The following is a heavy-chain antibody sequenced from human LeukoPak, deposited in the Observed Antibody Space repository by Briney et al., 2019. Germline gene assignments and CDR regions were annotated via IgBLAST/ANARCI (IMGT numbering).Heavy chain of an antibody. CDR2: IYYSGST. CDR1: GGSFSGYY. V-gene: IGHV4-59*01. J-gene: IGHJ6*02. CDR3: AGYYYYYGMDV. Sequence: PSETLSLTCAVYGGSFSGYYWSWVRQPPGKGLEWIGYIYYSGSTNYNPSLKSRVTISVDTSKNQFSLKLSSVTAADTAVYYCAGYYYYYGMDVWGQGTTVTVSS. D-gene: IGHD6-13*01.